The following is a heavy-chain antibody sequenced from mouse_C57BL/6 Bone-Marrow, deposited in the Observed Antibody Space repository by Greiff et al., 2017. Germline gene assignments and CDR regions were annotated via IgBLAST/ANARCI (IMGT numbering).Heavy chain of an antibody. CDR2: INPNNGGT. CDR3: ARRVITTVVAAYYFDY. CDR1: GYTFTDYN. Sequence: VQLQQSGPELVKPGASGKMSCKASGYTFTDYNMQWVKQSHGKRLEWIGYINPNNGGTSYNQKFKGKATLTVNKSSSTAYMELRSLTSEDSAVYSCARRVITTVVAAYYFDYWGQGTTLTVSS. V-gene: IGHV1-22*01. D-gene: IGHD1-1*01. J-gene: IGHJ2*01.